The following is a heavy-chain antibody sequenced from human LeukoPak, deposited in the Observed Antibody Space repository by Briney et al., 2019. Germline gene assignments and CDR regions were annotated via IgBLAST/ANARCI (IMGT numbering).Heavy chain of an antibody. Sequence: SETLSLTCTVSGGSISSYYWSWIRQPPGKGLEWIGYIHYSGSTNYNPSLKSRVTISVDTSKNQFSLKLSSVTAADTAVYYCARVSLRDDITDYWGQGTLVTVSS. CDR1: GGSISSYY. CDR3: ARVSLRDDITDY. J-gene: IGHJ4*02. D-gene: IGHD3-16*01. V-gene: IGHV4-59*01. CDR2: IHYSGST.